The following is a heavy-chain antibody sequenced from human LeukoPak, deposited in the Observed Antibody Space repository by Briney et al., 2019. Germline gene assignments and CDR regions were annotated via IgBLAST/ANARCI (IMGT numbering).Heavy chain of an antibody. V-gene: IGHV3-7*01. CDR1: GFTFSSYW. Sequence: PGGSLRLSCAASGFTFSSYWMTWVRQAPGKGLEWVANIKQDGSERYYVDSVKGRFTISRDNSKSTLYLQMNSLRAEDTAVYYCARTNVMVRGVGYYYMDVWGKGTTVTVPS. CDR2: IKQDGSER. D-gene: IGHD3-10*01. J-gene: IGHJ6*03. CDR3: ARTNVMVRGVGYYYMDV.